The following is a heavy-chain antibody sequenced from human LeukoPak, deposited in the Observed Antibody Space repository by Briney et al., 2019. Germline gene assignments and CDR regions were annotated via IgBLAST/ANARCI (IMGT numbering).Heavy chain of an antibody. CDR3: ARGGSSSSWYGMDY. D-gene: IGHD6-13*01. CDR2: ISGSGGST. V-gene: IGHV3-23*01. CDR1: GFTFSSYA. J-gene: IGHJ4*02. Sequence: PGGSLRLSCAASGFTFSSYAMSWVRQAPGKGLEWVSAISGSGGSTYYADSVKGRFTISRDNSKNTLYLQMNSLRAEDTAVYYCARGGSSSSWYGMDYWGQGTLVTVSS.